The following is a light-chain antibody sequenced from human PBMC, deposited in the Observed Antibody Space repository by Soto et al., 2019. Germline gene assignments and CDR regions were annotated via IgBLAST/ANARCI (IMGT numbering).Light chain of an antibody. J-gene: IGKJ5*01. CDR1: QSISNR. Sequence: DIQMTHSPSTLSASVLYIVTITFRSSQSISNRLASYQQKPGKAPKVLIYDASSLESGVPSRFSASGSGTDFTLTISSLQPEDFATYYCQKFRSFPINFGQGTRLEIK. CDR3: QKFRSFPIN. V-gene: IGKV1-5*01. CDR2: DAS.